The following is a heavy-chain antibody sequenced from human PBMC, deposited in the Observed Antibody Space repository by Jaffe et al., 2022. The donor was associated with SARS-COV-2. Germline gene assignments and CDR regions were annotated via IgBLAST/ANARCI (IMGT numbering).Heavy chain of an antibody. D-gene: IGHD3-3*01. J-gene: IGHJ3*02. CDR3: AAERTPGFYAFDI. Sequence: QMQLVQSGPEVKKPGTSVKVSCKASGFTFTSSAVQWVRQARGQRLEWIGWIVVGSGNTNYAQKFQERVTITRDMSTSTAYMELSSLRSEDTAVYYCAAERTPGFYAFDIWGQGTMVTVSS. CDR2: IVVGSGNT. CDR1: GFTFTSSA. V-gene: IGHV1-58*01.